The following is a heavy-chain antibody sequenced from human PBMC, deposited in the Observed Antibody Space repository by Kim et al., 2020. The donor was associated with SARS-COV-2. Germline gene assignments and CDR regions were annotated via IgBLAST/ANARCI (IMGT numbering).Heavy chain of an antibody. CDR1: GFTFSNYS. J-gene: IGHJ4*02. Sequence: GGSLRLSCEASGFTFSNYSMNWVRQAPGKGLEWVSYIWSSSSGIYYADSVKGRFTISRDNAKNSLYLQMNSLTVEDTAVYYCARDRLRALDYWGQGTLVTVSP. V-gene: IGHV3-48*01. D-gene: IGHD3-16*01. CDR2: IWSSSSGI. CDR3: ARDRLRALDY.